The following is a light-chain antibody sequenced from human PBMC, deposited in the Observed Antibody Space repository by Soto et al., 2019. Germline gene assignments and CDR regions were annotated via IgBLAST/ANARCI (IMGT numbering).Light chain of an antibody. CDR3: SIYAGGNSVI. CDR2: DVS. V-gene: IGLV2-14*01. CDR1: SSDVGGYNY. Sequence: QSALTQPASVSGSPGQSITISCTGTSSDVGGYNYVSWYQQHPGKAPKLMIYDVSNRPSGVSNRFSGSKSGNTASLTISGLQAEDEAEYYCSIYAGGNSVIFGGGTKVTVL. J-gene: IGLJ2*01.